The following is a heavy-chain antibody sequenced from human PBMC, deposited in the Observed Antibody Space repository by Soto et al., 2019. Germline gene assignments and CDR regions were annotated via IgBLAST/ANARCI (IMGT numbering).Heavy chain of an antibody. CDR1: GGSISSYY. D-gene: IGHD3-10*01. J-gene: IGHJ6*03. Sequence: QVQLQESGPGLVTPSETLSLTCTVSGGSISSYYWSWIRQPPGKGLEWIGYIYYSGSTNYNPSLKSRVTISVDTSKNQFSLKLSSVTAADTAVYYCARVESGGAYYYYYYMDVWGKGTTVTVSS. CDR2: IYYSGST. CDR3: ARVESGGAYYYYYYMDV. V-gene: IGHV4-59*01.